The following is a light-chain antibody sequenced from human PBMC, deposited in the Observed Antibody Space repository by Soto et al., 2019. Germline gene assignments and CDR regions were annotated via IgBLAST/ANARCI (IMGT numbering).Light chain of an antibody. Sequence: QSVLTQPPSVSGAPGQRVTISCTGSSSNIGAGYDVHWYQQVPGMAPKLLIYRNNERPSGVPDRFSGSRSGTSASLAISGLRSEDEADYYCAAWDDSLRGWVFGGGTKVTVL. CDR1: SSNIGAGYD. J-gene: IGLJ3*02. V-gene: IGLV1-47*01. CDR3: AAWDDSLRGWV. CDR2: RNN.